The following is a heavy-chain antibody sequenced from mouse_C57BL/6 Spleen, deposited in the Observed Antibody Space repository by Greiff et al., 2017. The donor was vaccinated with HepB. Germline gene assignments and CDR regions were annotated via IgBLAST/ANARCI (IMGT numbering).Heavy chain of an antibody. CDR1: GFTFSDYY. V-gene: IGHV5-16*01. Sequence: EVMLVESEGGLVQPGSSMKLSCTASGFTFSDYYMAWVRQVPEKGLEWVANINYDGSSTYYLDSLKSRFIISRDNAKNILYLQMSSLKSEDTATYYCARAIYYAMDYWGQGTSVTVSS. J-gene: IGHJ4*01. CDR2: INYDGSST. CDR3: ARAIYYAMDY.